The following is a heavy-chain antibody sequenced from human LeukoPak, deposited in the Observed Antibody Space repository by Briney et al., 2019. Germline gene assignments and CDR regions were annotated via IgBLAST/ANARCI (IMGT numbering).Heavy chain of an antibody. CDR1: GFIFNNYG. V-gene: IGHV3-30*02. CDR2: IRYDGTNK. CDR3: ARDYDFGSRSESLGALDI. J-gene: IGHJ3*02. Sequence: GGSLRLSCAASGFIFNNYGMHWVRQAPGKGLEWVAFIRYDGTNKYYADSVKGRFTISRDNSKSTHYLQLNSLRAEDTAVYHCARDYDFGSRSESLGALDIWGQGTMVTVSS. D-gene: IGHD3-10*01.